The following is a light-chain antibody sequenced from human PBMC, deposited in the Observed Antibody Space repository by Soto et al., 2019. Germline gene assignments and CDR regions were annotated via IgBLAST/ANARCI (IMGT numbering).Light chain of an antibody. J-gene: IGKJ5*01. CDR1: QSVSSNY. V-gene: IGKV3-20*01. CDR3: QQYGSSGT. CDR2: GAS. Sequence: EMVMTQSPATLSVSPGERATLSCRASQSVSSNYLAWYQQKPGQAPRLLIYGASNRATGIPDRFSGSGSGTDFTLTISRLEPEDFAVYYCQQYGSSGTFGQGTRLEIK.